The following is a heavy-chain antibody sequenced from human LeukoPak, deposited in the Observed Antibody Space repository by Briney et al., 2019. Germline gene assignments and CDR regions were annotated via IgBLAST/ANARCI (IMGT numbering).Heavy chain of an antibody. V-gene: IGHV3-53*01. CDR3: ARDRGYYDSSGYITLGAFDI. J-gene: IGHJ3*02. Sequence: GGSLRLSCAASGFTVSSNYMSWVRQAPGKGLEWVSVIYSGCSTYYADSVKGRFTISRDNSKNTLYLQMNSLRAEDTAVYYCARDRGYYDSSGYITLGAFDIWGQGTMVTVSS. D-gene: IGHD3-22*01. CDR2: IYSGCST. CDR1: GFTVSSNY.